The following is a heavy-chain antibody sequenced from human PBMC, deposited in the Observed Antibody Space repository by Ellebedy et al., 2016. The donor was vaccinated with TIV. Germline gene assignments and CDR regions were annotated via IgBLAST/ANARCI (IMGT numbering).Heavy chain of an antibody. D-gene: IGHD3-10*01. V-gene: IGHV4-59*09. J-gene: IGHJ4*02. CDR3: ARGVGYFGSGSSHSLDH. Sequence: VRTNYNPSLKRRVNFSVDTSKNHFSLKLSSMTAADTAVYYCARGVGYFGSGSSHSLDHWGQGTLVTVSS. CDR2: VRT.